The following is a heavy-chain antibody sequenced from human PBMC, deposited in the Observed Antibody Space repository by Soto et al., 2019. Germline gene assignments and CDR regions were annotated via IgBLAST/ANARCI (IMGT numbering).Heavy chain of an antibody. CDR3: ARDNGMAGSFDP. J-gene: IGHJ5*02. Sequence: EVQLVESGGGLVQPGGSLRLSCAGSGFTFRSYWMSWVRQAPGKGLEWVANINQDGSARFYMDSMKGRFTISRDNAENSLYLQMNSLRAEDTAVYYCARDNGMAGSFDPWGQGTLVTVSS. CDR2: INQDGSAR. D-gene: IGHD2-8*01. CDR1: GFTFRSYW. V-gene: IGHV3-7*01.